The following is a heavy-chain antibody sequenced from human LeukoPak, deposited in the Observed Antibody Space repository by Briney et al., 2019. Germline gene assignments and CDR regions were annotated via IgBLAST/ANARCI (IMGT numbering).Heavy chain of an antibody. Sequence: GGSLRLSCAASGFTVSSNYMSWVRQAPGKGLEWVSVIYSGGSTYYADSVKGRFTISRDNSKNTLYLQMNSLRAEDTAVYYCAREDSSGPFDAFDIWGQGTMVTVSS. CDR1: GFTVSSNY. D-gene: IGHD3-22*01. V-gene: IGHV3-53*01. CDR2: IYSGGST. CDR3: AREDSSGPFDAFDI. J-gene: IGHJ3*02.